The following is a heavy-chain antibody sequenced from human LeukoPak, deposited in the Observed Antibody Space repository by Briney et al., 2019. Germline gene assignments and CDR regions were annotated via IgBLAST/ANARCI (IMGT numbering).Heavy chain of an antibody. CDR3: ARGEAFCDY. V-gene: IGHV3-7*05. J-gene: IGHJ4*02. CDR2: IKEDGSEK. Sequence: PGGSLRPSCAASGFTFSSYWMTWVRQAPGKGLEWVANIKEDGSEKYYVDSVKGRFTISRDNAKNSLYLQMNNLRAEDTAVYYCARGEAFCDYWGQGTLVTVSS. CDR1: GFTFSSYW.